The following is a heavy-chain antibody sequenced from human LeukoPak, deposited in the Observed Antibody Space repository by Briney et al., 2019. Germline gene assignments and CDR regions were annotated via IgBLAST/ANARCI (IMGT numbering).Heavy chain of an antibody. CDR2: VYYGRSP. CDR1: GDSISRSTYY. J-gene: IGHJ4*02. V-gene: IGHV4-39*02. Sequence: SETLSLTCTVSGDSISRSTYYWAWNRQPPGKGLEWIGSVYYGRSPYFNPSLESRATISVDTSKNHFSLKMSSVTAADTAVYYCARSSGTGTFSYWGQGTLVTVSS. CDR3: ARSSGTGTFSY. D-gene: IGHD6-25*01.